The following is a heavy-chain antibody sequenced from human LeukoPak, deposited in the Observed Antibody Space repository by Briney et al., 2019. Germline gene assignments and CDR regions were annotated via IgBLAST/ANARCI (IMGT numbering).Heavy chain of an antibody. V-gene: IGHV4-4*07. Sequence: SETLSLTCTVSGGSITSYYWLWIRQPAGKGLEWIGRIYSSGSTNYNASLKSRVSISLDKATNQVSLKLSSVTAADTAVYYCARENTYYYGSGGYYWYFDLWGRGTLVTVSS. D-gene: IGHD3-22*01. CDR3: ARENTYYYGSGGYYWYFDL. CDR2: IYSSGST. CDR1: GGSITSYY. J-gene: IGHJ2*01.